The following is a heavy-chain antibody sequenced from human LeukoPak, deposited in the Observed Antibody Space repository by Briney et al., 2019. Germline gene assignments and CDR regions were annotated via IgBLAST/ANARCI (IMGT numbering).Heavy chain of an antibody. D-gene: IGHD2-2*02. Sequence: GGSLRLSCAASEFTVSVNYISWVRQAPGKGLEWVSVIYSGGSTYYADSVKGRFTISRDNSKNTLYLQMNSLRAEDTAVYYCAAEYQLLYTFDYWGQGTLVTVSS. CDR3: AAEYQLLYTFDY. V-gene: IGHV3-53*01. CDR2: IYSGGST. J-gene: IGHJ4*02. CDR1: EFTVSVNY.